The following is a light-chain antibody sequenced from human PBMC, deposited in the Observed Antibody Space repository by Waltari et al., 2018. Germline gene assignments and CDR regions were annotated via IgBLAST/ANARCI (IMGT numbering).Light chain of an antibody. J-gene: IGLJ1*01. CDR3: QAWDSTTALYV. V-gene: IGLV3-1*01. CDR2: EDS. Sequence: SFELTQPPSVSVSPGQTARITCSGDKLGAKYACWYQQKPGQSPVLVIYEDSQRPSGFPERFSGSNSGNTATLTISGTQAIDEADYFCQAWDSTTALYVFGSGTQVTVL. CDR1: KLGAKY.